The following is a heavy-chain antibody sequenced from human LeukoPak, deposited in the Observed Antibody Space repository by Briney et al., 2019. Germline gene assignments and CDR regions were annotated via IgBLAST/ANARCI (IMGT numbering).Heavy chain of an antibody. CDR3: ARLVGYQLPPYDY. Sequence: PSGTLSLTCAVSGGSISSSNWWSWVRQPPGKGLEWIGSIYYSGTTYYNPSLKSRVTMSVDTSKNQFSLKLTSMTAADTAVYYCARLVGYQLPPYDYWGQGTLVTVSS. CDR2: IYYSGTT. V-gene: IGHV4-4*02. CDR1: GGSISSSNW. D-gene: IGHD2-2*01. J-gene: IGHJ4*02.